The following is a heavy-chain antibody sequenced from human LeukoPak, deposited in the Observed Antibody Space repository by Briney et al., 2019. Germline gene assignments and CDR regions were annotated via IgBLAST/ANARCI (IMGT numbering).Heavy chain of an antibody. CDR2: IYGSGIT. D-gene: IGHD3-22*01. J-gene: IGHJ6*03. CDR1: GGSIISNY. V-gene: IGHV4-4*07. Sequence: SETLSLTCTVSGGSIISNYWSWIRQSAGTGLEWIGRIYGSGITDYNPSLKSRVTMSLDTSRKQFSLRLASVTAADTAVDYCARLKFYDSTGYSPGYYMDVWGKGTTVSVFS. CDR3: ARLKFYDSTGYSPGYYMDV.